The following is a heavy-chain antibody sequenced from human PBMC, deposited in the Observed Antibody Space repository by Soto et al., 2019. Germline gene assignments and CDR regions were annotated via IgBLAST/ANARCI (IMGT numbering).Heavy chain of an antibody. CDR1: GFTFSSFE. J-gene: IGHJ4*02. D-gene: IGHD2-21*01. Sequence: GGSLRLSCAASGFTFSSFEMNWVRQAPGKGLEWVSYITSTGTTIYYADSVKGRFTISRDNAKNSLYLQMDSLRAEDTAVYYCARGNSPVDVYWGQGTLVTVSS. CDR3: ARGNSPVDVY. V-gene: IGHV3-48*03. CDR2: ITSTGTTI.